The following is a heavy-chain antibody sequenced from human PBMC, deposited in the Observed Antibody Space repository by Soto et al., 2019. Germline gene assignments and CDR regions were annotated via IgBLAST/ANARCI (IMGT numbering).Heavy chain of an antibody. Sequence: SETLSLTCAVSGGSISSSNWWIWVRQPPGKGLEWIWEIYHSGSTNYNPSLKSRVTISGDKAKNQFYLKLSSVTAADTAVYYSARGVLRDDFWSGPIRGAFDIWGQGTMVT. CDR1: GGSISSSNW. CDR3: ARGVLRDDFWSGPIRGAFDI. J-gene: IGHJ3*02. V-gene: IGHV4-4*02. CDR2: IYHSGST. D-gene: IGHD3-3*01.